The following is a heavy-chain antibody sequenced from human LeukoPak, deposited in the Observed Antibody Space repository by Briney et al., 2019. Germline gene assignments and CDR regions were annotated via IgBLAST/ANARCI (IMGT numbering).Heavy chain of an antibody. D-gene: IGHD6-19*01. CDR3: ARGTLAGYFLGY. Sequence: GGSLRLSCAASGFTFSIYTMNWVRQAPGKGLEWVSAISSSSNYIYYADSVKGRFTISRDNAKNSLYLQMNSLRAEDTAVYYCARGTLAGYFLGYWGRGTLVTVSS. V-gene: IGHV3-21*01. J-gene: IGHJ4*02. CDR2: ISSSSNYI. CDR1: GFTFSIYT.